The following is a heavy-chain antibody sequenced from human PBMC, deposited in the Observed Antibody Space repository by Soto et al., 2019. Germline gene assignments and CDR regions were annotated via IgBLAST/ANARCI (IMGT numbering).Heavy chain of an antibody. D-gene: IGHD2-21*02. CDR3: SRNTATYLDS. CDR2: VYYSGST. V-gene: IGHV4-38-2*02. J-gene: IGHJ4*02. CDR1: GSSISNGDY. Sequence: SETLSLTFTVSGSSISNGDYWGWIRQAPGKGLEWIGSVYYSGSTHYEPSLRGRIAISVDTLKKQFSLRLPYVTAADTAMYFWSRNTATYLDSWGQGIPVTVSS.